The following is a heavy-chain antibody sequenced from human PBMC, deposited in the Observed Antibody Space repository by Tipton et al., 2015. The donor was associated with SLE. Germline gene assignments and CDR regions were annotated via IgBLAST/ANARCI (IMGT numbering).Heavy chain of an antibody. Sequence: QLVQSGAEVKKPGASVKVSCKASGYTLSGHYMHWVRQAPGQGLEWMGWISPNSGGTNYARKFQGKVTMTRDTSISTDYMELSSPTSDDTAVYYCATCYGDCQGGAFDIWGQETMVTVSS. D-gene: IGHD4-17*01. V-gene: IGHV1-2*02. CDR3: ATCYGDCQGGAFDI. J-gene: IGHJ3*02. CDR1: GYTLSGHY. CDR2: ISPNSGGT.